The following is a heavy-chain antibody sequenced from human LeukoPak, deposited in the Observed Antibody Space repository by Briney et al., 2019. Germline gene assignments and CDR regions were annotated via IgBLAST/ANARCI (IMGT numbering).Heavy chain of an antibody. J-gene: IGHJ6*03. D-gene: IGHD3-3*01. CDR2: ISGSGGTT. CDR1: GFTFSNYA. CDR3: AKENDFWSGYSHYMDV. V-gene: IGHV3-23*01. Sequence: GGSLRLSCAASGFTFSNYAVSWVRQAPGKGLEWVSSISGSGGTTYYADSVKGRFTISRDNSKNTLYLQMNSLRAGDAAVYYCAKENDFWSGYSHYMDVWGKGTTVTVSS.